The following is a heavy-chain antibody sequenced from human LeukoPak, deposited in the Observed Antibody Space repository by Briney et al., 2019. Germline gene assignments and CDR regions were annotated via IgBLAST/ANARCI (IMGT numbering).Heavy chain of an antibody. J-gene: IGHJ6*04. V-gene: IGHV3-64D*06. D-gene: IGHD5-12*01. Sequence: GGSLRLSCSASGYTFSSYAMHWVRQAPGKGLEYVSAISRNGGSTYYADSVKGRFTISRDNSKNTLYLQMSSLRAEDTAVYYCVKVDSGYVYYYYCMDVWGKGTTVTVSS. CDR2: ISRNGGST. CDR1: GYTFSSYA. CDR3: VKVDSGYVYYYYCMDV.